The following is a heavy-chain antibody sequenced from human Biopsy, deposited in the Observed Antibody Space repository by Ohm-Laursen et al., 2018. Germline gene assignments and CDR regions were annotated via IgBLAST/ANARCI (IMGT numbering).Heavy chain of an antibody. D-gene: IGHD5-24*01. V-gene: IGHV3-9*01. J-gene: IGHJ3*02. CDR1: GFNFDDFA. CDR2: ISWNSGRI. Sequence: SLRLSCAASGFNFDDFAMHWVRQTPGKGLEWVSGISWNSGRIAYEDSVKGRFTISRDNAKNSLYLQMNSLRAEDTALYYCAKGQAPDGYNYAFDIWGQGTMLTVSS. CDR3: AKGQAPDGYNYAFDI.